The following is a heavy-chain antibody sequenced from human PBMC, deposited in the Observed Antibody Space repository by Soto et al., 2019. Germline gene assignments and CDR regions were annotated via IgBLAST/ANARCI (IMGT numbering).Heavy chain of an antibody. CDR2: TNEGSGNT. CDR3: ARDDGSVSGVVTLDH. J-gene: IGHJ1*01. CDR1: GYSFKNYA. D-gene: IGHD3-3*01. V-gene: IGHV1-3*01. Sequence: ASVKVSCKATGYSFKNYAVHWVRQAPGQRLEWMGFTNEGSGNTRFSQKFQGRISITRDTSASTVYLDLSSLTSEDTAIYYCARDDGSVSGVVTLDHWGRGTLVTVCS.